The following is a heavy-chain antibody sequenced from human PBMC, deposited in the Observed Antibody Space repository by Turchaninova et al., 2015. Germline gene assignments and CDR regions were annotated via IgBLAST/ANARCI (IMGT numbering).Heavy chain of an antibody. D-gene: IGHD6-25*01. CDR2: IYWDDDK. J-gene: IGHJ1*01. CDR3: AHRRATAAGDYFHQ. V-gene: IGHV2-5*02. Sequence: QITLKESGPSLLKPTQTLTLTCTPSGFSVNSSGVGVGWIRQPPGKTLEWLAVIYWDDDKRYRPSLKTRLTITKDTSKNQVVLTMTNVDPVDTGTYYCAHRRATAAGDYFHQWGQGTLVTVSS. CDR1: GFSVNSSGVG.